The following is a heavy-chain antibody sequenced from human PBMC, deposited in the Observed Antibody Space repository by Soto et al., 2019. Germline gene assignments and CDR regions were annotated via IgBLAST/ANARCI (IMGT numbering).Heavy chain of an antibody. J-gene: IGHJ4*02. D-gene: IGHD2-15*01. V-gene: IGHV3-30*18. CDR1: GFTFSSYG. CDR3: AKVALPGYCGTGSCYVIDY. CDR2: ISDDGTNK. Sequence: QVHLVESGGGVVQPGRSLRLSCAASGFTFSSYGMHWLRQTPATGLEWVAAISDDGTNKYYEDSVKGRVTVSRDHSDNTRYLQMNSLRAEDTAVYYCAKVALPGYCGTGSCYVIDYWGQGTRVTVSS.